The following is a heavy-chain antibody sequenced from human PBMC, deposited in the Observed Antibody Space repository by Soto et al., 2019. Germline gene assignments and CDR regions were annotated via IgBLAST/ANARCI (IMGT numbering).Heavy chain of an antibody. CDR2: TYSGGST. CDR1: GFTVSTYN. J-gene: IGHJ6*02. D-gene: IGHD1-26*01. Sequence: EVHLVESGGGLMQPGGSLRLSCAASGFTVSTYNMIWVRQAPVKGLEWVSVTYSGGSTQYADSVKGRFTDSRDNSKNTLYLQMSSLRDEDTAVYYCARKLSGAVQGWAYGMDVWGRGTTVTVSS. V-gene: IGHV3-53*02. CDR3: ARKLSGAVQGWAYGMDV.